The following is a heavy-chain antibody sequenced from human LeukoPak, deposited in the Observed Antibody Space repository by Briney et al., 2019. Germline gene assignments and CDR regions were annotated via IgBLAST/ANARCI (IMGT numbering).Heavy chain of an antibody. V-gene: IGHV4-61*02. CDR3: ARELTIFGVVRSFDY. Sequence: SETLSLTCTVAGGSISSGRYYWGWIRQPAGKGLECIGRMYTSGSTNYHPSLKSRVTISVDTSKNQFSLKLSSVTAADTAVYYCARELTIFGVVRSFDYWGQGTLVTVSS. J-gene: IGHJ4*02. CDR2: MYTSGST. CDR1: GGSISSGRYY. D-gene: IGHD3-3*01.